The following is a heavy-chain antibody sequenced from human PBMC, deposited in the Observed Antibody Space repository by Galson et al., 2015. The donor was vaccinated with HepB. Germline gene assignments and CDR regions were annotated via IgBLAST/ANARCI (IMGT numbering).Heavy chain of an antibody. D-gene: IGHD3-3*01. Sequence: SLRLSCAASGFTFSSYGMNWVRQAPGKGLQWVAAIWYDGSNKYYADSVKGRFTISRDNSKNTLYLQMNSLRAEDTAVYHCAREAHDFWSGYINDALDIWGQGTMVTVSS. CDR2: IWYDGSNK. CDR1: GFTFSSYG. CDR3: AREAHDFWSGYINDALDI. V-gene: IGHV3-33*01. J-gene: IGHJ3*02.